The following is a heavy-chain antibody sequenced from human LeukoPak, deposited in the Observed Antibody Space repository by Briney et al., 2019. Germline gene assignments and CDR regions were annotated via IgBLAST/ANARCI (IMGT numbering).Heavy chain of an antibody. J-gene: IGHJ4*02. V-gene: IGHV1-18*01. CDR1: GYTFTSYG. CDR2: ISAYNGNT. CDR3: ARAQGPEHN. Sequence: PGASVKLSCRASGYTFTSYGISWVRQAPGQGLEWMGWISAYNGNTNYAQKFQGRVTMTRDTSISTAYMELSRLRSDDTAVYYCARAQGPEHNWGQGTLVTVSS.